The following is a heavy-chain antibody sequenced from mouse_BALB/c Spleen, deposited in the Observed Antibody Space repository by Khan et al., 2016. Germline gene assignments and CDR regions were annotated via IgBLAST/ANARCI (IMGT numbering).Heavy chain of an antibody. CDR2: IYPGDGDT. CDR1: GYSFSSYW. D-gene: IGHD2-2*01. Sequence: QVQLQQSGAELVRPGSSVKISCKASGYSFSSYWMNWVKQRPGQGLEWIGQIYPGDGDTNYNGKFKGKATLTADKSSSPAYMQLSSLTSEDSAAYLCEREGYGYDTFAYWGQGTLVTVSA. V-gene: IGHV1-80*01. CDR3: EREGYGYDTFAY. J-gene: IGHJ3*01.